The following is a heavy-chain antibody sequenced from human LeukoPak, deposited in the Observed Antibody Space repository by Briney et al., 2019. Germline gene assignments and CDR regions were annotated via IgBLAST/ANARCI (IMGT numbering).Heavy chain of an antibody. CDR2: ISPYNGNT. CDR1: GYTFVTYG. D-gene: IGHD2-2*01. J-gene: IGHJ5*01. V-gene: IGHV1-18*01. Sequence: ASVKVSCKASGYTFVTYGIGWVRQAPGQGLEWMGWISPYNGNTDYAQRFQGRVTMTTDTSTSTAYMELRSLRSDDTAMYYCARDLRIPAPPTLLDSWGQGTLVSVSS. CDR3: ARDLRIPAPPTLLDS.